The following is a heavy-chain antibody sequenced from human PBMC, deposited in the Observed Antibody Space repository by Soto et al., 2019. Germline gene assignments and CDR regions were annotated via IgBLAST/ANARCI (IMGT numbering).Heavy chain of an antibody. CDR1: GFSLNTDGMG. CDR3: ARIRGYDRPVPDDY. V-gene: IGHV2-26*01. CDR2: TFSSDDN. Sequence: QVTLKEAGPVLVKPTETLTLTCTVSGFSLNTDGMGVSWIRQPPGTALEWLAQTFSSDDNSYSASLKSRLAIVKDASGSQVVLSVANMDPVDTATYYGARIRGYDRPVPDDYCGQVILVTVSS. D-gene: IGHD5-12*01. J-gene: IGHJ4*02.